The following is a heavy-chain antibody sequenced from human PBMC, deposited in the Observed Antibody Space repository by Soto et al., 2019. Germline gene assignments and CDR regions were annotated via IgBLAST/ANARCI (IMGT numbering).Heavy chain of an antibody. J-gene: IGHJ5*01. CDR3: ARGRYCITGTCFPKWFDS. CDR1: GDSISNLDYF. CDR2: IYKSATT. Sequence: SETLSLTCSVSGDSISNLDYFWAWIRQPPGQALEYIGYIYKSATTYYNPSFESRVAISVDTSKSQFSLNVTSVTAAATAVYFCARGRYCITGTCFPKWFDSWGHGALVT. V-gene: IGHV4-30-4*01. D-gene: IGHD1-20*01.